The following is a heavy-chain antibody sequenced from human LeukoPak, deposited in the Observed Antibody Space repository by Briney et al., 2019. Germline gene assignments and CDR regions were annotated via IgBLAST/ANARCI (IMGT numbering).Heavy chain of an antibody. CDR2: ITTGGAST. CDR1: GFTFSSYG. V-gene: IGHV3-23*01. D-gene: IGHD3-22*01. CDR3: AVMHGYYDGSGYWVQ. J-gene: IGHJ4*02. Sequence: GWSLRLSCAASGFTFSSYGMSWVRQAPGQGLEWVSFITTGGASTSYADSVKGRFTISRDKPRNTLYMQMNSLRDEDTALYYCAVMHGYYDGSGYWVQWGQGTLVTVSS.